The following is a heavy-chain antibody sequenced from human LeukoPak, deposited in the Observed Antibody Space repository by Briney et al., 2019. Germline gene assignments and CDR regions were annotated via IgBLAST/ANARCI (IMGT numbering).Heavy chain of an antibody. D-gene: IGHD6-6*01. J-gene: IGHJ5*02. CDR1: GYTFTSYG. Sequence: ASVKVSCKASGYTFTSYGISWVRQAPGQGLEWMGWISAYNGNTNYAQKLQGRVTMTTDTSTSTAYMELRSPRSDDTAVYYCARVPRDSRGSSSSLRWFDPWGQGTLVTVSS. CDR3: ARVPRDSRGSSSSLRWFDP. CDR2: ISAYNGNT. V-gene: IGHV1-18*01.